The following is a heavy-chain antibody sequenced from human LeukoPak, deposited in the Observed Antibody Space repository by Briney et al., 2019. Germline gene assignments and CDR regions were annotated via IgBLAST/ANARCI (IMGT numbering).Heavy chain of an antibody. J-gene: IGHJ6*03. Sequence: ASVKVSCKVSGYTLTELAMHWVRQAPGKGLEWMGGFDPEDGETIYAQKFQGRVTMTEDTSTDTAYMELSSLRSEDTALYYCAIGKLGGYYYYMDVWGNGTTVTVPS. CDR3: AIGKLGGYYYYMDV. CDR1: GYTLTELA. V-gene: IGHV1-24*01. CDR2: FDPEDGET. D-gene: IGHD3-10*01.